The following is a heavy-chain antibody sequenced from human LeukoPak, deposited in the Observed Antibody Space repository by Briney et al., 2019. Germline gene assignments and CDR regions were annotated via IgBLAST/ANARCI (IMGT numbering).Heavy chain of an antibody. J-gene: IGHJ5*02. CDR1: GYTFTRYY. CDR3: ARVGGSSKGGIWFDP. V-gene: IGHV1-2*02. CDR2: INPNSGGT. Sequence: GASVKVSCKASGYTFTRYYMHWVRQAPGQGLEWMGWINPNSGGTNYAQKFQGRVTMTRDTSSSTPYMELSRLRSDDTPGYYCARVGGSSKGGIWFDPWGQGTLVTVSS. D-gene: IGHD6-6*01.